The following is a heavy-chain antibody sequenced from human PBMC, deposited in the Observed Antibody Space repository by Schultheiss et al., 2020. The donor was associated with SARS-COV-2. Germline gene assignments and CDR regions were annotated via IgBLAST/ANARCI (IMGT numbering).Heavy chain of an antibody. CDR2: ISSSSSYI. Sequence: GGSLRLSCAASGFTFSSYSMNWVRQAPGKGLEWVSSISSSSSYIYYADSVKGRFTISRDNSKNTLYLQMNSLRAEDTAVYYCARGGYYTGSYYYYGMDVWGQGTTVTVSS. CDR3: ARGGYYTGSYYYYGMDV. J-gene: IGHJ6*02. V-gene: IGHV3-21*01. D-gene: IGHD3-22*01. CDR1: GFTFSSYS.